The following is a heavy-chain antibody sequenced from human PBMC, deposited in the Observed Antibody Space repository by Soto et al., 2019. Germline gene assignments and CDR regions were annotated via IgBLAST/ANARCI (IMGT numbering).Heavy chain of an antibody. D-gene: IGHD6-13*01. Sequence: QVQLLQSGAEVKKPGASVKVSCKASGYTFTSYGISWVRQAPGQGLEWMGWISAYNGNTNYAQKLQGRVTMTTDTSTSTAYMELRSLRSDDTAAYYCARERRREGGIAAAGTGLDVWGKGTTVTVSS. J-gene: IGHJ6*04. CDR1: GYTFTSYG. V-gene: IGHV1-18*01. CDR2: ISAYNGNT. CDR3: ARERRREGGIAAAGTGLDV.